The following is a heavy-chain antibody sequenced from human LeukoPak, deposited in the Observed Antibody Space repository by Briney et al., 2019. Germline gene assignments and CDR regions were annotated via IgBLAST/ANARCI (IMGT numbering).Heavy chain of an antibody. CDR2: IKEDGSEK. V-gene: IGHV3-7*01. J-gene: IGHJ4*02. CDR1: GFTFSSYW. Sequence: GGSLRLSCAASGFTFSSYWMSWVRQAPGKGLEWVANIKEDGSEKNYMDSVKGRFTISRDNAKNSLYLQMNSLRAEDTAVYYCARDVWFGGFPDWGQGTLVTVSS. D-gene: IGHD3-10*01. CDR3: ARDVWFGGFPD.